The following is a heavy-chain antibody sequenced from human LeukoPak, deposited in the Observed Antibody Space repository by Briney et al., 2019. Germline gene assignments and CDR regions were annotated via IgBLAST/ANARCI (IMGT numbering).Heavy chain of an antibody. V-gene: IGHV4-4*07. CDR2: IYTSGST. CDR3: ARDLLWFGELLGGFWFDP. J-gene: IGHJ5*02. CDR1: GGSISSYY. Sequence: PSETLSLTCTVSGGSISSYYWSWIRQPAGKGLEWIVRIYTSGSTNYNPSLKSRVTMSVDTSKNQFSLKLCSVTAADTAVYYCARDLLWFGELLGGFWFDPWGQGTLVTVPS. D-gene: IGHD3-10*01.